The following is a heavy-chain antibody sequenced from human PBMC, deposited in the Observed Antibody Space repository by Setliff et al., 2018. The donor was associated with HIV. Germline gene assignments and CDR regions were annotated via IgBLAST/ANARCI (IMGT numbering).Heavy chain of an antibody. V-gene: IGHV4-39*01. CDR2: IYYSGSN. Sequence: SETLSLTCTVSGGSISSSSYYWGWLRPPPGKGLGWVGSIYYSGSNYYNPSLKSRVNISVDTTKNQFPLKLSPVTAADAAGYYCAGHVEEAEVNYYHYCMDVWGKGTTVTVSS. CDR1: GGSISSSSYY. J-gene: IGHJ6*03. D-gene: IGHD2-21*01. CDR3: AGHVEEAEVNYYHYCMDV.